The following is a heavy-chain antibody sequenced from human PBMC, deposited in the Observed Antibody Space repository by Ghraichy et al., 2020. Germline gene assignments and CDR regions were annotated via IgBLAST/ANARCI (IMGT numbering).Heavy chain of an antibody. CDR3: AREFAIAVAGTLGFEDY. CDR2: ISSSSSYI. Sequence: GSLRLSCAASGFTFSSYSMNWVRQAPGKGLEWVSSISSSSSYIYYADSVKGRFTISRDNAKNSLYLQMNSLRAEDTAVYYCAREFAIAVAGTLGFEDYWGQGTLVTVSS. D-gene: IGHD6-19*01. J-gene: IGHJ4*02. V-gene: IGHV3-21*01. CDR1: GFTFSSYS.